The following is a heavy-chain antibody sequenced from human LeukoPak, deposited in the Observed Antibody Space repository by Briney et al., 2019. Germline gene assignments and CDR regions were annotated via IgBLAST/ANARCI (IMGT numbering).Heavy chain of an antibody. CDR2: IYYSGST. D-gene: IGHD4-4*01. J-gene: IGHJ3*02. V-gene: IGHV4-59*01. CDR3: ARVGGMTTINNAAFDI. Sequence: SETLSLTCAVYGGSFSGYYWSWIRQPPGKGLEWIGYIYYSGSTNYNPSLKSRVTISIDKSKKQFSLKLISVTAADTAIYYCARVGGMTTINNAAFDIWGQGTMVTVSS. CDR1: GGSFSGYY.